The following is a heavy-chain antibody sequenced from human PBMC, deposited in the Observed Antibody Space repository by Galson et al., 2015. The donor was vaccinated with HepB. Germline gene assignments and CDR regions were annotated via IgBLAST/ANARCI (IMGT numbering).Heavy chain of an antibody. CDR2: INPIAGST. CDR3: ARDGGGKQWRYDY. CDR1: GFTFTSYD. Sequence: SVKVSCTASGFTFTSYDMHWVRQAPGQGLEWMGIINPIAGSTSYAKKLQGRVTMTRDTSTSTVYMELNSLRSEDTAVYYCARDGGGKQWRYDYWGQGTLVTVSS. V-gene: IGHV1-46*04. D-gene: IGHD6-19*01. J-gene: IGHJ4*02.